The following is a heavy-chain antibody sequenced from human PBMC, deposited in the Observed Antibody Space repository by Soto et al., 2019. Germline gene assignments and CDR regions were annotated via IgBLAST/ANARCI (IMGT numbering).Heavy chain of an antibody. CDR1: GFTFSNYA. D-gene: IGHD2-15*01. V-gene: IGHV3-23*01. J-gene: IGHJ5*02. CDR3: AKDGCPWGGCHSES. Sequence: GGSLRLSCAASGFTFSNYAMTWLRQAPGKGLEWVSTIRGSGATTDYADSVKGRFTVSRDNSKNTLSLHMISLRAEDTAVYYCAKDGCPWGGCHSESWGQGTLVTVSS. CDR2: IRGSGATT.